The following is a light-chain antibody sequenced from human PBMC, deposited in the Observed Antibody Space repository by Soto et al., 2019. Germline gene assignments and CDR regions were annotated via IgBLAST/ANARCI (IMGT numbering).Light chain of an antibody. J-gene: IGKJ3*01. CDR1: QDISNY. CDR3: QRYDNLPSFT. V-gene: IGKV1-33*01. Sequence: DIQMTQSPSSLSASVGDRVTITCQASQDISNYLNWYQQKPGKAPKLLIYDASNLETGVPSRFSGSGSGTDFTFTIISLQPEDIATYYCQRYDNLPSFTFGPGTKVDLK. CDR2: DAS.